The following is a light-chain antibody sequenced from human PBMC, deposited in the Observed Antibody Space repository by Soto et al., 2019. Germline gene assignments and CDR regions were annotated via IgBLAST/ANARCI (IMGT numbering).Light chain of an antibody. CDR2: GAS. J-gene: IGKJ4*02. CDR3: QQYGSSPLT. V-gene: IGKV3D-15*01. CDR1: QSVSSN. Sequence: EIVMTQSPATLSVSPGERATLSCRASQSVSSNLAWYQQKPGQAPRLLIYGASSRATGIPARFSGSGSGTDFTLTISSLQAEDVAVYYCQQYGSSPLTFGEGTKVDIK.